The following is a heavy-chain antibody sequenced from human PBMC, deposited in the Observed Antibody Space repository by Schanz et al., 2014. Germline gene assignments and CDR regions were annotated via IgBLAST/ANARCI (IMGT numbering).Heavy chain of an antibody. D-gene: IGHD2-21*01. CDR2: IEFSGGTT. J-gene: IGHJ4*02. Sequence: EVQLVESGGGLVRPGGSLRLSCAASGLLFSYYYMSGVRQAPGKGLEWVSGIEFSGGTTYYADSVKGRFTISRDNSKNTVNLQMNSLRAEDTAVYYCAREDCSATSCYFRYWGQGTLXTVSS. CDR3: AREDCSATSCYFRY. CDR1: GLLFSYYY. V-gene: IGHV3-23*04.